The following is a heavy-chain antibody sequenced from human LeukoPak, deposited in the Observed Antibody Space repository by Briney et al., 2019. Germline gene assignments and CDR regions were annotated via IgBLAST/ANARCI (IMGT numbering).Heavy chain of an antibody. Sequence: ASVKVSCKASGYTFTSYDINWVRQATGQGLEWMGWMNPNSGNTGYAQKFQGRVTMTRNTSISTAYMELSSLRSEDTAVYYCARAKRGKAARHYYFDYWGQGTLVTVSS. V-gene: IGHV1-8*01. J-gene: IGHJ4*02. CDR1: GYTFTSYD. D-gene: IGHD6-6*01. CDR2: MNPNSGNT. CDR3: ARAKRGKAARHYYFDY.